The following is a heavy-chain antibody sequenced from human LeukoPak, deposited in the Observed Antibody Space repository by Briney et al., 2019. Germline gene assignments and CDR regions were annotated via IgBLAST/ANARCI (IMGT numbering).Heavy chain of an antibody. D-gene: IGHD2-21*02. Sequence: SETLSLTCTVSRGSISSGIYYWSWIRQPAGKGLEWIGRISAIGTTNYNPSLKSRVTISVDTSKNQFSLSLNSVTAADTAVYYCARDRSGYGHGYEFGYWGQGTRVIVSS. CDR3: ARDRSGYGHGYEFGY. J-gene: IGHJ4*02. CDR2: ISAIGTT. V-gene: IGHV4-61*02. CDR1: RGSISSGIYY.